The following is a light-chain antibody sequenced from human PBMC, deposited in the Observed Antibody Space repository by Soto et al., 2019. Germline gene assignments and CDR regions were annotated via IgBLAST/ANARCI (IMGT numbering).Light chain of an antibody. CDR2: KAS. CDR3: QQYHSYPYT. J-gene: IGKJ2*01. V-gene: IGKV1-5*03. Sequence: DIQMTQSPSTLSASVGDSVSITCRASQSIAQWLAWYQQRPGKAPKLLLYKASTLDSGVPSRFSASGSGTEFTLTINSLQPDDFASYFCQQYHSYPYTFGQGTKLEIK. CDR1: QSIAQW.